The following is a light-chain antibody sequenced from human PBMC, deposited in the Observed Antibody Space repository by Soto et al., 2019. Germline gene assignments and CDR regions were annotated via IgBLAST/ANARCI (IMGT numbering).Light chain of an antibody. V-gene: IGKV3-15*01. CDR3: QQYNNWPPIT. Sequence: ESVLTQSPATLSVSPCDRATLSCRSSQSVTSNLALYQQKPGQAPRLLIYGASTRAAGIPARFSGSGSGTEFTLTISSLQSEDFAVYFCQQYNNWPPITFGQGTRLEIK. J-gene: IGKJ5*01. CDR2: GAS. CDR1: QSVTSN.